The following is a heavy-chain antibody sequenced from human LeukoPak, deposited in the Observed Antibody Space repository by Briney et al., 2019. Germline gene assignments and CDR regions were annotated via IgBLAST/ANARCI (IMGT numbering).Heavy chain of an antibody. CDR3: ARVDSSGWGAFDI. D-gene: IGHD3-22*01. CDR1: GFTFSDYY. J-gene: IGHJ3*02. V-gene: IGHV3-11*04. CDR2: ISSSGSTI. Sequence: GGSLRLSCAASGFTFSDYYMSWIRQAPGKGLEWVSYISSSGSTIYYADSVKGRFTVSRDNAKNSLYLQMNSLRAEDTAVYYCARVDSSGWGAFDIWGQGTMVTVSS.